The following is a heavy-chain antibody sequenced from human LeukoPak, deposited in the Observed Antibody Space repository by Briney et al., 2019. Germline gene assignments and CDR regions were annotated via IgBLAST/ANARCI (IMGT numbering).Heavy chain of an antibody. D-gene: IGHD3-3*01. V-gene: IGHV3-23*01. CDR1: GFTFSGYA. CDR3: AKDLTIFGVVLIVLEDDY. CDR2: LSGSGGST. Sequence: PGGSLRLSCAASGFTFSGYAMSWVRQAPGKGLEWVSTLSGSGGSTYYADSVKGPFTISRDNSKNTLYLQLNSLRAEDTAVYYCAKDLTIFGVVLIVLEDDYWGQGTLVTVSS. J-gene: IGHJ4*02.